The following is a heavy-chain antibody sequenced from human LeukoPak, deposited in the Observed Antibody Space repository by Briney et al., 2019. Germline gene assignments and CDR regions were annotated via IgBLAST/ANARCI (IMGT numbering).Heavy chain of an antibody. CDR2: ISYDGNNQ. Sequence: GGSLRLSCAASGFTFSSYVMHWVRQAPGKGLEWVAIISYDGNNQYYADSVKGRITISRDNSKNTLYLQMNSLRAEDTAVYYCARGFRYDSSGYYYDPPFDYWGQGTLVTVSS. D-gene: IGHD3-22*01. V-gene: IGHV3-30*03. CDR1: GFTFSSYV. J-gene: IGHJ4*02. CDR3: ARGFRYDSSGYYYDPPFDY.